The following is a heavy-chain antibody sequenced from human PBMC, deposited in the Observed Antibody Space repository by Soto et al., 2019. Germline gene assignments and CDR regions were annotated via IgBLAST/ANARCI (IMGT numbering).Heavy chain of an antibody. V-gene: IGHV3-15*01. D-gene: IGHD5-12*01. J-gene: IGHJ4*02. Sequence: EVQLVESGGGLVKPGASLRLSCEASGASFTNAWMNWVRQAPGKGLEWVGRIKTRIDSATTDYAARVKGRFTISRDDSKNTLYLQMDSLKTEDTAVYYCTTEDPSWLRGLEYWGQGTLVTVSS. CDR2: IKTRIDSATT. CDR3: TTEDPSWLRGLEY. CDR1: GASFTNAW.